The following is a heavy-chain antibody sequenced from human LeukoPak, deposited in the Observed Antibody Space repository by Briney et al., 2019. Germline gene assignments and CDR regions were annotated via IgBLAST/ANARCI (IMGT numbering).Heavy chain of an antibody. Sequence: GGSLRLSCAASGFTYSNYWMSWVRQAPGKGLEWVASIKQDGSEKYYVDSVKGRFTISRDNAKNSLYLQMSSLRAEDTAVYYCVRDRRYSSSWYPYWGQGTLVTVSS. CDR3: VRDRRYSSSWYPY. CDR1: GFTYSNYW. CDR2: IKQDGSEK. D-gene: IGHD6-13*01. V-gene: IGHV3-7*01. J-gene: IGHJ4*02.